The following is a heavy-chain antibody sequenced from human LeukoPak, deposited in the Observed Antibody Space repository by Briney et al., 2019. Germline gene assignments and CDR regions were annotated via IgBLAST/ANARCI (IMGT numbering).Heavy chain of an antibody. J-gene: IGHJ6*04. V-gene: IGHV1-69*05. D-gene: IGHD3-22*01. CDR1: GGTFSSYA. CDR3: ASSGGYYSPLDL. CDR2: IIPIFGTA. Sequence: SVKVSCKASGGTFSSYAINWVRQAPGQGLEWMGGIIPIFGTANYAQKFQGRVTITTDESTSTAYMELSSLRSEDTAVYYCASSGGYYSPLDLWGKGTTVTVSS.